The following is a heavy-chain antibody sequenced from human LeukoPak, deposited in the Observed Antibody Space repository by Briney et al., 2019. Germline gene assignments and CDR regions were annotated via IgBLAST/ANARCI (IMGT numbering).Heavy chain of an antibody. Sequence: PGGSLRLSCEGSGFTFSNYWMGWVRQAPGKGLQWVANIKTDGSEKYYVDSVKGRFTISRDNSKNTLYLQMHSLRTEDTAVYYCAKDTPNWNHDYWGQGTLVTVSS. CDR2: IKTDGSEK. D-gene: IGHD1-1*01. CDR3: AKDTPNWNHDY. CDR1: GFTFSNYW. V-gene: IGHV3-7*01. J-gene: IGHJ4*02.